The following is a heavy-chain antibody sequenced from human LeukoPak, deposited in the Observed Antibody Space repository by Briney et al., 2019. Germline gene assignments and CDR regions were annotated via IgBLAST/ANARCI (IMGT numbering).Heavy chain of an antibody. CDR3: ARDHGGNSGTFDI. V-gene: IGHV3-21*01. CDR2: ISSSSSYI. D-gene: IGHD4-23*01. J-gene: IGHJ3*02. CDR1: GFTFSSYS. Sequence: GGSLRLSCAASGFTFSSYSMNWVRQAPGKGLEWVSSISSSSSYIYYADSVKGRFTISRDNAKNSLYLQMNSLRAEDTAVYYCARDHGGNSGTFDIWGQGTMVTVSS.